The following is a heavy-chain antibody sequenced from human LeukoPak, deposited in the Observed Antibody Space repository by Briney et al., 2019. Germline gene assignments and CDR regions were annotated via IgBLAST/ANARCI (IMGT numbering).Heavy chain of an antibody. J-gene: IGHJ5*02. D-gene: IGHD6-13*01. Sequence: GGTLRLSCAASGFTFSRHAMSWVRQAPATGLEWVSAISGSGGSTYYADSVQGRFTISRDNCKNTLYLQMNSPRAEDTAVYYCAKDSISRMTGYSSSWSAWGQGTLVTVSS. CDR1: GFTFSRHA. CDR3: AKDSISRMTGYSSSWSA. V-gene: IGHV3-23*01. CDR2: ISGSGGST.